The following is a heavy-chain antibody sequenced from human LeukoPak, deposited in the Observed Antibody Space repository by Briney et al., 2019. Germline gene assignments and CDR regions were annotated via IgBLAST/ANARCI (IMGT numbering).Heavy chain of an antibody. D-gene: IGHD6-13*01. J-gene: IGHJ4*02. Sequence: GASVKVSCKASGYTFTNYYMHWVRQAPGQGLEWMGWINPNSDDTNYAQKFQGRVTMTRDTSISTAYMELSRLRSDDTAVYYCARDLGDSIAAADCFDYWGQGTLVTVSS. V-gene: IGHV1-2*02. CDR2: INPNSDDT. CDR1: GYTFTNYY. CDR3: ARDLGDSIAAADCFDY.